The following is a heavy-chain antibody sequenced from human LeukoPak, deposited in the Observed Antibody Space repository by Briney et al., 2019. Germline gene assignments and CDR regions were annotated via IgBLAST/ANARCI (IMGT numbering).Heavy chain of an antibody. CDR3: ARDTITRDAFDI. CDR1: GGTFISYA. J-gene: IGHJ3*02. CDR2: IIPILGIA. Sequence: ASVKVSCKASGGTFISYAISWVRQAPGQGLEWMGRIIPILGIANYAQNFQRRVTITADKSTSTAYMELSGLRSEDTAVYYCARDTITRDAFDIWGQGTMVTVSS. V-gene: IGHV1-69*04. D-gene: IGHD1-14*01.